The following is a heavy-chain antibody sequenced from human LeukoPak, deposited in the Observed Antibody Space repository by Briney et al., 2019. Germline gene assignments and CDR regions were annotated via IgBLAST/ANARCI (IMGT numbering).Heavy chain of an antibody. CDR3: AKVDSSSWYAQDY. CDR2: ISYDGSNK. D-gene: IGHD6-13*01. CDR1: GFTSSSYG. Sequence: GGSLRLSCAASGFTSSSYGMHWVRQAPGKGLEWVAVISYDGSNKYYADSVKGRFTISRDNSKNTLYLQMNSLRAEDTAVYYCAKVDSSSWYAQDYWGQGTLVTVSS. V-gene: IGHV3-30*18. J-gene: IGHJ4*02.